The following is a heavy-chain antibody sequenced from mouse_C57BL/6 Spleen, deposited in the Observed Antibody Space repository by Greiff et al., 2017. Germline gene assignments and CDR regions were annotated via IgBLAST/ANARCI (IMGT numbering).Heavy chain of an antibody. D-gene: IGHD2-3*01. CDR1: GYSITSGYY. Sequence: DVKLVESGPGLVKPSQSLSLTCSVTGYSITSGYYWNWIRQFPGNKLEWMGYISYDGSNNYNPSLKNRISITRDTSKNQFFLKLNSVTTEDTATYYCASLYDGYFAYWGQGTLVTVSA. V-gene: IGHV3-6*01. CDR3: ASLYDGYFAY. CDR2: ISYDGSN. J-gene: IGHJ3*01.